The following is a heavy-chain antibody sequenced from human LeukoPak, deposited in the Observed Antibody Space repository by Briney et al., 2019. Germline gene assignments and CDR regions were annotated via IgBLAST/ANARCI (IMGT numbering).Heavy chain of an antibody. D-gene: IGHD3-16*02. CDR2: INAGNGNT. J-gene: IGHJ6*02. V-gene: IGHV1-3*01. CDR3: ARTRYLAPYYYYYGMDV. CDR1: GYTFTGYA. Sequence: ASVKVSCKASGYTFTGYAMHWVRQAPGQRLEWMGWINAGNGNTKYSQKFQGRVTITRDTSASTAYMELSSLRSEDTAVYYCARTRYLAPYYYYYGMDVWGQGTTVTVSS.